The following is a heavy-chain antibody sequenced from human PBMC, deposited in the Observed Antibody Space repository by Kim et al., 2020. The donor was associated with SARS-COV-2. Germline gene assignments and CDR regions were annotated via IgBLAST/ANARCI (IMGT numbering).Heavy chain of an antibody. D-gene: IGHD3-16*01. CDR3: AKVVSWGWFDP. CDR1: GFTFSSHW. Sequence: GGSLRLSCAASGFTFSSHWMSWVRRAPGKGPEWVANINEDGRTIYYSDSVKGRFTISRDNAKNSLYLQMNSLTVEDAAVYYCAKVVSWGWFDPWGQGTLV. CDR2: INEDGRTI. J-gene: IGHJ5*02. V-gene: IGHV3-7*01.